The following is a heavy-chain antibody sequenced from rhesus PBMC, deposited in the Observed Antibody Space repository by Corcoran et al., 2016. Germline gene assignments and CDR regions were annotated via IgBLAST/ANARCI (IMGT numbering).Heavy chain of an antibody. CDR3: VRGAYNWNYAY. J-gene: IGHJ4*01. CDR1: GGSISSSY. Sequence: QLQLQESGPGLVKPSETLSVTCAVSGGSISSSYWSWIRQAPGKGLEWIGFIDGTGSSTTTNPSLKSRVTLAVDTSKNQFSLKLSSVTAADTAVYYCVRGAYNWNYAYWGQGVLVTVSS. CDR2: IDGTGSST. V-gene: IGHV4-169*01. D-gene: IGHD1-26*01.